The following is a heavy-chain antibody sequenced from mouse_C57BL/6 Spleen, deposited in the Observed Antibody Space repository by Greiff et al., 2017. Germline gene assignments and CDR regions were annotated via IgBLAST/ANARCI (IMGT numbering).Heavy chain of an antibody. CDR3: TRYGSGAGFDY. D-gene: IGHD1-1*01. CDR2: IDPETGGT. CDR1: GYTFTDYE. J-gene: IGHJ2*01. Sequence: VQLQQSGAELVRPGASVTLSCKASGYTFTDYEMHWVKQTPVHGLEWIGAIDPETGGTAYNQKFKGKAILTADKSSSTAYMELRSLTSEDSAVYYCTRYGSGAGFDYWGQGTTLTVSS. V-gene: IGHV1-15*01.